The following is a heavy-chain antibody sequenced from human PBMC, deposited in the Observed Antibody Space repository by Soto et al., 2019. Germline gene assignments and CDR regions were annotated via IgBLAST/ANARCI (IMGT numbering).Heavy chain of an antibody. CDR1: GYTFTSYD. Sequence: GPSVKVSCKASGYTFTSYDINWVRQATGQGLEWMGWMNPNSGNTGYAQKFQGRVTMTRNTSISTAYMELSSLRSEDTAVYYCARARHSYNYGSGRYRYYMDVWGKGTTGTVSS. J-gene: IGHJ6*03. CDR2: MNPNSGNT. V-gene: IGHV1-8*01. D-gene: IGHD3-10*01. CDR3: ARARHSYNYGSGRYRYYMDV.